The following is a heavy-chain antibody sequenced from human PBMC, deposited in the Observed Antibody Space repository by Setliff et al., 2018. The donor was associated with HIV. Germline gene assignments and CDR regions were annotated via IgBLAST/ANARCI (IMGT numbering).Heavy chain of an antibody. Sequence: GGSLRLSCAASGFTFNNYAMSWVRQAPGKGLEWVSYISSSSSTIYYADSVKGRFTISRDNAKNSLYLQMNSLRAEDTAVYYCARDRWGQGTLVTVSS. CDR3: ARDR. CDR2: ISSSSSTI. J-gene: IGHJ4*02. CDR1: GFTFNNYA. V-gene: IGHV3-48*04.